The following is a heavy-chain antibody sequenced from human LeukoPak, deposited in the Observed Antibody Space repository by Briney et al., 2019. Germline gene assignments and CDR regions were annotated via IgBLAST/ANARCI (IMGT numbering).Heavy chain of an antibody. J-gene: IGHJ4*02. CDR3: ARDFGTVSLDY. Sequence: GGSLRLSCAASGFTFSSYGMHWVRQAPGKGLEWVAVIWYDGSNKYYADSVKSRFTISRDNSKNTLYLQMNSLRAEDTAVYYCARDFGTVSLDYWGQGTLVTVSS. V-gene: IGHV3-33*01. D-gene: IGHD1-1*01. CDR1: GFTFSSYG. CDR2: IWYDGSNK.